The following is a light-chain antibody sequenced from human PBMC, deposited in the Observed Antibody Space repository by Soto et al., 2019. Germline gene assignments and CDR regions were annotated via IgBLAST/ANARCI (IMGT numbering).Light chain of an antibody. V-gene: IGKV3-11*01. Sequence: EIVLTQSPATLSLSPGETATLSCRASQNARNYLAWYQQKPGQAPRLLIYEAFNRATGIPARFSGSGSGTDFTLTISSLEPEDFAVYYCQQRQYWPITFGQGTRLESK. CDR3: QQRQYWPIT. CDR1: QNARNY. J-gene: IGKJ5*01. CDR2: EAF.